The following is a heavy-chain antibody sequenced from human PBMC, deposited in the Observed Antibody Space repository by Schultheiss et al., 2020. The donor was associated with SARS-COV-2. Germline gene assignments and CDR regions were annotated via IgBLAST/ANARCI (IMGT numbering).Heavy chain of an antibody. D-gene: IGHD4-17*01. Sequence: GGSLRLSCAASGFTFSSYSMNWVRQAPGKGLEWVSYISSSSSTIYYADSVKVRFTISRDNAKNSLYLQMNSLRDEDTAVYYCARDGDYRLAPYWFDPWGQGTLVTVSS. CDR2: ISSSSSTI. CDR1: GFTFSSYS. CDR3: ARDGDYRLAPYWFDP. J-gene: IGHJ5*02. V-gene: IGHV3-48*02.